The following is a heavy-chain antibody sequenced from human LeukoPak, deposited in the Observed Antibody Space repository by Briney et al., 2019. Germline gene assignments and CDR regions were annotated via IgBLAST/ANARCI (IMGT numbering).Heavy chain of an antibody. CDR1: GGSISSYY. CDR2: INYSGST. V-gene: IGHV4-59*01. J-gene: IGHJ4*02. Sequence: SETLSLTCTVSGGSISSYYWSWIRQPPGKGLEWIGYINYSGSTNYNPSLKSRVTISVDTSKNQFSLKLSSVTAADTAVYYCARTADILTGYYDECFDYWGQGTLVTVSS. D-gene: IGHD3-9*01. CDR3: ARTADILTGYYDECFDY.